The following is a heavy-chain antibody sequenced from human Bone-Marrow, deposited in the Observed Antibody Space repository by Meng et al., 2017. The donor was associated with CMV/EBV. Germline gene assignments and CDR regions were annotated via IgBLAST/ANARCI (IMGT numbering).Heavy chain of an antibody. D-gene: IGHD1-26*01. CDR3: ARAVGAGKGWFDP. CDR2: TYYRSKWGT. J-gene: IGHJ5*02. V-gene: IGHV6-1*01. CDR1: GDSVSSDSAA. Sequence: SQTLSLTCAISGDSVSSDSAAWQWIRQSPSRGLEWLGRTYYRSKWGTDYGVSVKSRITITSDTSKNQFSLHLNSVTPEDTAVYYCARAVGAGKGWFDPWGQGTRVTVYS.